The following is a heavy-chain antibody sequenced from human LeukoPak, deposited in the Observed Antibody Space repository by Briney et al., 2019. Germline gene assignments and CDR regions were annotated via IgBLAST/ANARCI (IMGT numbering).Heavy chain of an antibody. J-gene: IGHJ4*02. D-gene: IGHD2-21*01. Sequence: PGGSLRLSCAASGFTFSDYNMRWIRQAPGKGLEWVSSISRSGSTKYYADSVKGRFTISRDNAKNSLYLQMNSLRAEDTAVYYCARSAVSGDFDYWGQGTLVTVSS. CDR2: ISRSGSTK. CDR1: GFTFSDYN. V-gene: IGHV3-11*04. CDR3: ARSAVSGDFDY.